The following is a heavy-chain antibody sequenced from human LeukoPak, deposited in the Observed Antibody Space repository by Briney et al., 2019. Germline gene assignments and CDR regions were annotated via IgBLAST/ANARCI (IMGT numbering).Heavy chain of an antibody. CDR2: INHSGST. V-gene: IGHV4-34*01. CDR1: GGSFSGYY. Sequence: PETLSLTCAVYGGSFSGYYWSWIRQPPGKGLEWIGEINHSGSTNYNPSLKSRVTISVDTSKNQFSLKLSSVTAADTAVYYCARGYYYDSSGYYYDYWGQGTLVTVSS. D-gene: IGHD3-22*01. CDR3: ARGYYYDSSGYYYDY. J-gene: IGHJ4*02.